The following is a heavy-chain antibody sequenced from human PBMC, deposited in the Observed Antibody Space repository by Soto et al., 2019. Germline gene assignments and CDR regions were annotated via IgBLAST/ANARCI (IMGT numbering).Heavy chain of an antibody. V-gene: IGHV4-59*08. CDR1: GGSINSYY. D-gene: IGHD4-17*01. CDR3: AIFRRTTVPQFHLAN. J-gene: IGHJ1*01. Sequence: SETLSLTCTVSGGSINSYYWSWIRQPPGKGLDWIAYICDSGNANYNPTLKNRVTMTVDTSKNQFSLKLTSVTAADTAVYYCAIFRRTTVPQFHLANCGQGSLVPVSS. CDR2: ICDSGNA.